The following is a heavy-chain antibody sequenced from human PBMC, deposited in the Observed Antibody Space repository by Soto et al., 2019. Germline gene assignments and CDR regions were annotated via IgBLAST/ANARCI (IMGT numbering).Heavy chain of an antibody. D-gene: IGHD5-12*01. CDR3: ARKKWLVRRNDPCDI. CDR1: GYTFINYY. Sequence: QVQLVQSGAEVKKPGASVKVSCKASGYTFINYYMHWVRQAPGQGLEWMGIINPNGGRTTYAQKFQGRVTFTRATSTYTVNMEMSSLGNEDTAVYYCARKKWLVRRNDPCDIWGQGTMVTVSS. V-gene: IGHV1-46*01. J-gene: IGHJ3*02. CDR2: INPNGGRT.